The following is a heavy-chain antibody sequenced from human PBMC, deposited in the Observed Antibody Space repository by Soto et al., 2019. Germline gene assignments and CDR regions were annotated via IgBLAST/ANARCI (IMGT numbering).Heavy chain of an antibody. Sequence: SETLSLTCAVSGYSVSRGYYWGWIRQPPGKGLEWIGTIYHSGSTYYNPSLESRVAMSLDTSKNQLSLRLSSVTAADTAFYYCTRPILAGYYFYFDSWVQGTLVSVS. V-gene: IGHV4-38-2*01. J-gene: IGHJ4*02. CDR3: TRPILAGYYFYFDS. CDR2: IYHSGST. D-gene: IGHD3-9*01. CDR1: GYSVSRGYY.